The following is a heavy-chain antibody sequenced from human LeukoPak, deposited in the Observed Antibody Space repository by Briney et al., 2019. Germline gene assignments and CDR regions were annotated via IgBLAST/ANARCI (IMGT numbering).Heavy chain of an antibody. J-gene: IGHJ6*03. D-gene: IGHD5-24*01. CDR1: GGSISSYY. CDR3: ARGSRVVARYGEMATEHHPNYYYYMDV. CDR2: IYTSGST. V-gene: IGHV4-4*07. Sequence: SETLSLICTVSGGSISSYYWRWIRQPAGKGLEWIGRIYTSGSTNYNPSLKSRVTMSVDTSKNQFSLKLSSVTAADTAVYYCARGSRVVARYGEMATEHHPNYYYYMDVWGKGTTVTVSS.